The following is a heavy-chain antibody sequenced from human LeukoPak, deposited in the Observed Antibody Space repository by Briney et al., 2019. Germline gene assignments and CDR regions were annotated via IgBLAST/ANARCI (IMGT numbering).Heavy chain of an antibody. Sequence: ASVKVSCKASGYTFTSYHMHWVRQAPGQGLERMGIINPSGGSTSYAQKFQGRVTMTRDTSTSTVYMELSSLRSEDTAVYYCARRLGASGTYAWFDPWGQGTLVTVSS. J-gene: IGHJ5*02. CDR2: INPSGGST. CDR1: GYTFTSYH. CDR3: ARRLGASGTYAWFDP. D-gene: IGHD1-26*01. V-gene: IGHV1-46*01.